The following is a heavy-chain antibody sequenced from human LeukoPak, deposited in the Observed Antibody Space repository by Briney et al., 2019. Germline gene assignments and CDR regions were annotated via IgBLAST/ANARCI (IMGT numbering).Heavy chain of an antibody. D-gene: IGHD2-2*01. CDR1: GFTFSSYE. CDR3: AAVGYCSSTSCYVGYFDY. Sequence: GGSLRLSCAASGFTFSSYEVNWVRQAPGKGLECVSYISSSGSTIYYADSVKGRFTISRDNAKNSLYLQMNSLRAEDTAVYYCAAVGYCSSTSCYVGYFDYWGQGTLVTVSS. CDR2: ISSSGSTI. J-gene: IGHJ4*02. V-gene: IGHV3-48*03.